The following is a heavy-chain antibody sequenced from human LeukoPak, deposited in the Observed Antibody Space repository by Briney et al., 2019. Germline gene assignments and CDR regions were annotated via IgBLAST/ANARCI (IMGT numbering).Heavy chain of an antibody. J-gene: IGHJ4*02. CDR3: VATSGGNTN. CDR1: GFTFSNYT. D-gene: IGHD5-12*01. Sequence: GGSLRLSCVASGFTFSNYTMHWVRQAPGKGLEWAAAVSYRGSIKSYAESVKGRLTISRDNSENTLYLQMNSLRAEDTAVYYCVATSGGNTNWGQGTLITVSS. V-gene: IGHV3-30-3*01. CDR2: VSYRGSIK.